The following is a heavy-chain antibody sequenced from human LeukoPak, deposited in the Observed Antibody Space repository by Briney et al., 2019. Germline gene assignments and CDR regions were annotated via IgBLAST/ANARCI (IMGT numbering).Heavy chain of an antibody. D-gene: IGHD1-14*01. CDR1: GFTFSNYA. CDR2: ITTNGGTT. J-gene: IGHJ4*02. V-gene: IGHV3-64*01. CDR3: ARGYFLLDY. Sequence: PGGSLRLSCAASGFTFSNYAMHWVRQAPGKGLEFVSAITTNGGTTYYANSVKGRFTISRDNSKNTLYLHMGSLRAEDMAVYYCARGYFLLDYWGLGTLVTDSS.